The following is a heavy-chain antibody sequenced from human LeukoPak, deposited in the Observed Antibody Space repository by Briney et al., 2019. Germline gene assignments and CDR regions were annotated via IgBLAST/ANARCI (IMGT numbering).Heavy chain of an antibody. CDR1: GGSISSSSYY. J-gene: IGHJ4*02. CDR2: IYYSGST. D-gene: IGHD3-10*01. Sequence: PSETLSLICTVSGGSISSSSYYWGWIRQPPGKGLEWIGSIYYSGSTYYNPSLKSRVTISVDTSKNQFSLKLSSVTAADTAVYYCARDRYYYGSGSLFDYWGQGTLVTVSS. CDR3: ARDRYYYGSGSLFDY. V-gene: IGHV4-39*07.